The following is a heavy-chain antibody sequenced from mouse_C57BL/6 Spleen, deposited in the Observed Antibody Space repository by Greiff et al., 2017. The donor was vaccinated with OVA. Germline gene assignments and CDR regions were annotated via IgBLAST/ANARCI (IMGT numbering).Heavy chain of an antibody. Sequence: EVHLVESGGDLVKPGGSLKLSCAASGFTFSSYGMSWVRQPPDKRLAWIATISSGGSYTNYPDSVKGRFTSSSENAMNILYLQMSSLKSEETAMYYCVRQGHWDFDYWGQGTPLTVTS. V-gene: IGHV5-6*01. D-gene: IGHD4-1*01. CDR3: VRQGHWDFDY. CDR2: ISSGGSYT. J-gene: IGHJ2*01. CDR1: GFTFSSYG.